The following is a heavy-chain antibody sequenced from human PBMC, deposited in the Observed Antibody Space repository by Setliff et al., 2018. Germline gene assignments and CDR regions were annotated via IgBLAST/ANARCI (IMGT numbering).Heavy chain of an antibody. V-gene: IGHV4-4*07. CDR1: GGSIINSYY. Sequence: SETLSLTCTVSGGSIINSYYWSWIRRPAGKGLEWIGRISTSGSTNYNPSLKSRVTVSLDTSKNQFSLKLTSVTAADTAVYYCARDQWVRSPPLYFSYSMDVWGQGTTVTVSS. CDR2: ISTSGST. D-gene: IGHD5-12*01. J-gene: IGHJ6*02. CDR3: ARDQWVRSPPLYFSYSMDV.